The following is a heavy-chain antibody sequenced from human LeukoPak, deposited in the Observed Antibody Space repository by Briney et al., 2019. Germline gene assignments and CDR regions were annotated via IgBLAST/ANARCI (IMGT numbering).Heavy chain of an antibody. V-gene: IGHV1-8*01. Sequence: ASVKVSCKASGYTFTSYDINWVRRATGQGLEWMGWMNPNSGSTGYAQKFQGRVTMTRNTSISTAYMELRSLRSEDTAVYYCARGTRPVYCTNAVCYTPYYFDYWGQGTLVTVSS. CDR2: MNPNSGST. CDR3: ARGTRPVYCTNAVCYTPYYFDY. J-gene: IGHJ4*02. D-gene: IGHD2-8*01. CDR1: GYTFTSYD.